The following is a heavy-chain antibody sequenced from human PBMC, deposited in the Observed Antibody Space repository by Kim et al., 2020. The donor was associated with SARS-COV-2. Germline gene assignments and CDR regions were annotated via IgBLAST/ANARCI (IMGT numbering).Heavy chain of an antibody. Sequence: RNSRVTISVAASKNQFSLKLSSVTAADTAVYYCARGTSASGGNSVWYFDLWGRGTLVTVSS. J-gene: IGHJ2*01. V-gene: IGHV4-31*02. CDR3: ARGTSASGGNSVWYFDL. D-gene: IGHD2-21*02.